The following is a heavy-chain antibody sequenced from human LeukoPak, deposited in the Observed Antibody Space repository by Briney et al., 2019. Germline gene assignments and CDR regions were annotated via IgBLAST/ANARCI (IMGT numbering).Heavy chain of an antibody. CDR2: ISAYNGNT. V-gene: IGHV1-18*04. Sequence: VASLRLSCTASGYTFTNSGISWVRQAPGQGLEWMGWISAYNGNTNYAQKLQGRVTMTTDTSTSTAYMELRSLRSDDTAVYYCARGPPIAARWLDYWGQGTPVTVSS. CDR3: ARGPPIAARWLDY. D-gene: IGHD6-6*01. J-gene: IGHJ4*02. CDR1: GYTFTNSG.